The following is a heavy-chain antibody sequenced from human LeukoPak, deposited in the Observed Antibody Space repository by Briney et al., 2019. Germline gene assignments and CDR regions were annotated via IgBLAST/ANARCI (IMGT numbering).Heavy chain of an antibody. Sequence: PGGSLRLSCAASGFTVSSNYMSWVRQAPGKGLEWVSVIYSGGSTYYADSVKGRFTISRDNSKNTLYLQMNSLRAEDTAVYYCAREALFGVVITGGWVDYWGQGTLVTVSS. V-gene: IGHV3-53*01. J-gene: IGHJ4*02. CDR2: IYSGGST. CDR3: AREALFGVVITGGWVDY. D-gene: IGHD3-3*01. CDR1: GFTVSSNY.